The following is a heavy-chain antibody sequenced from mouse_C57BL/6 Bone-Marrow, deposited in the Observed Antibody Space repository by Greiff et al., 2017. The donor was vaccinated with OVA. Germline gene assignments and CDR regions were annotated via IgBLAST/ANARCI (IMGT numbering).Heavy chain of an antibody. J-gene: IGHJ4*01. Sequence: EVKVVESGGGLVKPGGSLKLSCAASGFTFSSYAMSWVRQTPDKRLEWVATISDGGSYTYYPDNVKGRFTISRDNAKNNLYLQMSHLKSEDTAMXYCARITTVYYAMDYWGQGTSVTVSS. CDR1: GFTFSSYA. CDR3: ARITTVYYAMDY. D-gene: IGHD1-1*01. CDR2: ISDGGSYT. V-gene: IGHV5-4*03.